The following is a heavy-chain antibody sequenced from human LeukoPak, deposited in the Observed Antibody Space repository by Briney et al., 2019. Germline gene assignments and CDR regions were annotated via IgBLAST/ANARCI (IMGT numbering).Heavy chain of an antibody. CDR3: ARGRTPGAAAGILDY. D-gene: IGHD6-13*01. CDR2: INHSGST. CDR1: GGSFSGYY. J-gene: IGHJ4*02. V-gene: IGHV4-34*01. Sequence: SETLSLTCAVYGGSFSGYYWSWIRQPPGKGLEWIGEINHSGSTNYNPSLESRVTISVDTSKNQFSLKLSSVTAADTAVYYCARGRTPGAAAGILDYWGQGTLVTVSS.